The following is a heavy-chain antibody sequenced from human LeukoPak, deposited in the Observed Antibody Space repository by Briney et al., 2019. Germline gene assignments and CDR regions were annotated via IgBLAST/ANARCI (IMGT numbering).Heavy chain of an antibody. CDR1: GGSISSGGHY. D-gene: IGHD3-3*01. CDR3: ARAETYYDFWSGRIAAFDI. V-gene: IGHV4-31*03. Sequence: SQTLSLTCTVSGGSISSGGHYWSWIRQHPGKGLEWIGYIYYSGSTYYNPSLKSRVTISVDTSKNQFSLKLSSVTAADTAVYYCARAETYYDFWSGRIAAFDIWGQGTMVTVSS. J-gene: IGHJ3*02. CDR2: IYYSGST.